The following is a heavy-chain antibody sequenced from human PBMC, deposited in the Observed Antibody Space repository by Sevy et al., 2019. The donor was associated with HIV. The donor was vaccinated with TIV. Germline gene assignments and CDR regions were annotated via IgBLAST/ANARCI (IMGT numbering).Heavy chain of an antibody. CDR3: AREPKGYQVIMQWFDS. Sequence: SETLSLTCTFSVDSVTTNTYFWGWIRQPPGKGLEWLGGISNGGSTYYNPSLKSRVTISIDTSKNQFSLRLTSVTAADTAVYSCAREPKGYQVIMQWFDSWGQGTLVTVSS. CDR2: ISNGGST. J-gene: IGHJ5*01. V-gene: IGHV4-39*02. D-gene: IGHD2-2*01. CDR1: VDSVTTNTYF.